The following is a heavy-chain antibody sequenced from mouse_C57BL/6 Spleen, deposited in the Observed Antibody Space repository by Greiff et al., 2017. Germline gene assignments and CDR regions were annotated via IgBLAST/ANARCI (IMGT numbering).Heavy chain of an antibody. CDR1: GYTFTSYW. Sequence: QVQLQQSGAELVKPGASVKLSCKASGYTFTSYWMHWVKQRPGQGLEWIGMIHPNSGSTNYNEKFKSKATLTVDKSSSTAYMQLSSLTSEDSAVYYCANDGYYVGFAYWGQGTLVTVSA. D-gene: IGHD2-3*01. V-gene: IGHV1-64*01. CDR2: IHPNSGST. J-gene: IGHJ3*01. CDR3: ANDGYYVGFAY.